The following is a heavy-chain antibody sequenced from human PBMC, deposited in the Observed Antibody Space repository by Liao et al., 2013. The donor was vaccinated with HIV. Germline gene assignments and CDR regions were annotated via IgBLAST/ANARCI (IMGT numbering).Heavy chain of an antibody. J-gene: IGHJ5*02. CDR1: GGSFSGYY. CDR3: AREGRWLQLGPXRWFDP. D-gene: IGHD5-24*01. Sequence: QVQLQQWGAGLLKPSETLSLTCAVYGGSFSGYYWSWIRQPPGKGLEWIGEINHSGSTNYNPSLKSRVTISVDTSKNQFSLKLSSVTAADTAVYYCAREGRWLQLGPXRWFDPWGQGTLVTVSS. CDR2: INHSGST. V-gene: IGHV4-34*01.